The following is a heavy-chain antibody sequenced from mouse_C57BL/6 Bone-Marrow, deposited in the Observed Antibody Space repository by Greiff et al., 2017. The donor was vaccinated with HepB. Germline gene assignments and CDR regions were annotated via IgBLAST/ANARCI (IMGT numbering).Heavy chain of an antibody. CDR3: AREGYYDYDEDYCDY. V-gene: IGHV3-6*01. Sequence: EVKLVESGPGLVKPSQSLSLTCSVTGYSITSGYYWNWIRQFPGNKLEWMGYISYDGSNNYNPSLKNRISITRDTSKNQFFLKLNSVTTEDTATYYCAREGYYDYDEDYCDYWGQGTTLTVSS. CDR2: ISYDGSN. J-gene: IGHJ2*01. CDR1: GYSITSGYY. D-gene: IGHD2-4*01.